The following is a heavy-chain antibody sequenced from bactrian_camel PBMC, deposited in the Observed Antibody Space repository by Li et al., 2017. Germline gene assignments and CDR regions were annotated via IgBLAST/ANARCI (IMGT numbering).Heavy chain of an antibody. V-gene: IGHV3S7*01. Sequence: VQLVESGGGLVQPGGSLRPSCATSGFTFSRWGMSWVRQAPGKGLEWVSGIVWDGSATHYADSVKDRFTVSKDNAKNTLYLQMNNLKPEDTAMYYCAADTVLTPDDDDYANREYNYWGQGTQVTVS. CDR3: AADTVLTPDDDDYANREYNY. CDR1: GFTFSRWG. CDR2: IVWDGSAT. D-gene: IGHD5*01. J-gene: IGHJ4*01.